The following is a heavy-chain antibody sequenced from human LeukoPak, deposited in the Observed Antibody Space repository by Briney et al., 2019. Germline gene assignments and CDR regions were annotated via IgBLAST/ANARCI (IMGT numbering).Heavy chain of an antibody. CDR2: INHSGST. Sequence: SETLSLTCAVYGGSFSGYYWSWIRQPPGKGLEWIGEINHSGSTNYNPSLKSRVTMSVDTSKSQFSLKLSSVTAADTAVYYCAREDSPLYYYYYMDVWGKGTTVTVSS. V-gene: IGHV4-34*01. D-gene: IGHD2-15*01. CDR3: AREDSPLYYYYYMDV. CDR1: GGSFSGYY. J-gene: IGHJ6*03.